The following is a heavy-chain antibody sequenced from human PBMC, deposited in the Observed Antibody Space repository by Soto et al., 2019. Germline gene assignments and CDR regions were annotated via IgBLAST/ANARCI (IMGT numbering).Heavy chain of an antibody. CDR2: ISGSGGST. J-gene: IGHJ6*02. Sequence: GGSLRLSCAASGFTFSSYAMSWVRQAPGKGPEWVSAISGSGGSTYYADSVKGRFTISRDNSKNTLYLQMNSLRAEDTAVYYCAKCVADYYYYYGMDVWGQGTTVTVSS. V-gene: IGHV3-23*01. D-gene: IGHD6-19*01. CDR3: AKCVADYYYYYGMDV. CDR1: GFTFSSYA.